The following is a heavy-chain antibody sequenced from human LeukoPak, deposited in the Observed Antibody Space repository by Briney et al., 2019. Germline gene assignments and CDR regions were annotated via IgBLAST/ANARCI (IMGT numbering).Heavy chain of an antibody. J-gene: IGHJ4*02. CDR3: ARGAYGSGNYYSDY. D-gene: IGHD3-10*01. CDR2: IHKDGSST. CDR1: GFTFSSKW. V-gene: IGHV3-74*01. Sequence: PGGSLRLSCAASGFTFSSKWMHWVRQAPGKGLVWVSRIHKDGSSTTYADSVKGRFTISRDNAKNTLYLQMNSLRAEDTAMYYCARGAYGSGNYYSDYWGQGTLVTVSS.